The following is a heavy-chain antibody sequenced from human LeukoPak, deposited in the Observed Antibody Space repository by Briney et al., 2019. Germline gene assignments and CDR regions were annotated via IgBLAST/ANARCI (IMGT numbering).Heavy chain of an antibody. Sequence: GGSLRLSCAASGFTFSSYAMSWVRQAPGKGLEWVSSISGSGSTTYFADSVKGRFTISRDNSKNTLYLQMSSLRAEDTAIYYCAKDSTVSGSYYGMDIWGQGTTVTVSS. CDR1: GFTFSSYA. CDR2: ISGSGSTT. CDR3: AKDSTVSGSYYGMDI. D-gene: IGHD3-22*01. J-gene: IGHJ6*02. V-gene: IGHV3-23*01.